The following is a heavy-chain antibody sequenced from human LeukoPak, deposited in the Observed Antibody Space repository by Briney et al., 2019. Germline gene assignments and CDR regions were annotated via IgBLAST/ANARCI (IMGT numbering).Heavy chain of an antibody. Sequence: ASVKVSCKASGYTFTSYGISWVRQAPGQGLEWMGWISAYNGNTNYAQKLQGRVTMTTDTSTSTAYMELRSLRSDDTAVYYCARETRDYDILTGYYNLADYWGQGTLVTVSS. V-gene: IGHV1-18*01. CDR2: ISAYNGNT. D-gene: IGHD3-9*01. CDR1: GYTFTSYG. CDR3: ARETRDYDILTGYYNLADY. J-gene: IGHJ4*02.